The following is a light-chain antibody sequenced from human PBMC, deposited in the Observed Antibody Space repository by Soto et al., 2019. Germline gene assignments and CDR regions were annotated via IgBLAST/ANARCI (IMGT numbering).Light chain of an antibody. Sequence: DIHLTQSPSSLSASVGDRVTTPCRASQSISSYLNWYQQKPGKAPKLLIYAASSLQSGVPSRFSGSGSGTDFTLTISSLQPEDFATYYCQQSYSTPPTFGQGTKVDIK. V-gene: IGKV1-39*01. CDR2: AAS. CDR3: QQSYSTPPT. CDR1: QSISSY. J-gene: IGKJ1*01.